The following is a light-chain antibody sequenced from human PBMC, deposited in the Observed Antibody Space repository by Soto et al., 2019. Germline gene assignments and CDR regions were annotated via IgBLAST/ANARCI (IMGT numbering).Light chain of an antibody. CDR2: DVT. V-gene: IGLV2-14*03. CDR3: SSYRNYNTYV. J-gene: IGLJ1*01. CDR1: SSDVGDYNY. Sequence: QSALTQPASVSGSPGQSITISCSGTSSDVGDYNYVSWYQQHPGKAPKLMIYDVTRRPSGVSNRFSGSKSGNTASLTISGLQAEDEADYYCSSYRNYNTYVFGTGTKLTVL.